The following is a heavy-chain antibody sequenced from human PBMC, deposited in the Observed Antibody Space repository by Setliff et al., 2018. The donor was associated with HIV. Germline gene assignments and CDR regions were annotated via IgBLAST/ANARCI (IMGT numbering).Heavy chain of an antibody. CDR1: GYTFTNYY. J-gene: IGHJ5*02. V-gene: IGHV1-18*04. Sequence: ASVKVSCKASGYTFTNYYMHWVRQAPGQGLEWMGWISGYNGHTNYAQKFQGRVSLSTDTSTNTAYMELRSLRSDDTAVYYCARDPYFWSGYKWFDPWGQGTLVTVSS. D-gene: IGHD3-3*01. CDR2: ISGYNGHT. CDR3: ARDPYFWSGYKWFDP.